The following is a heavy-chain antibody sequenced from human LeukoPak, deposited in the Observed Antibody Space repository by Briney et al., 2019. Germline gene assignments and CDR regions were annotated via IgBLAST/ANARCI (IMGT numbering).Heavy chain of an antibody. CDR2: ISSYGGST. CDR3: ARGGYENYYYYGMDV. D-gene: IGHD5-12*01. Sequence: GGSLRLSCAASGFTFSSYAMHWVRQAPGKGLEYISSISSYGGSTNYANSVKSRFTISRDNPKNTLFLQMGSLRAEDMAVYYCARGGYENYYYYGMDVWGQGTTVTVSS. CDR1: GFTFSSYA. V-gene: IGHV3-64*01. J-gene: IGHJ6*02.